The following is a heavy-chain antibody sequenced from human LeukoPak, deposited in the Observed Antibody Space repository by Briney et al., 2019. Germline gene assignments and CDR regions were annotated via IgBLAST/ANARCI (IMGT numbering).Heavy chain of an antibody. Sequence: GGSLRLSCAASGFSFSNYWMSWVRQAPGKGLEWVANIRQDGSEKYYVDSMRGRFTISRDNSKNTLYLQMNSLRAEDTAVYYCAKGKDCSSTSCYSHTTYYYYGMDVWGQGTTVTVSS. CDR1: GFSFSNYW. CDR3: AKGKDCSSTSCYSHTTYYYYGMDV. V-gene: IGHV3-7*01. D-gene: IGHD2-2*01. J-gene: IGHJ6*02. CDR2: IRQDGSEK.